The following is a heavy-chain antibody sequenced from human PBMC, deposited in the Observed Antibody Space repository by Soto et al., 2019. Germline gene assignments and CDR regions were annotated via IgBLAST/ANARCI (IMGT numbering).Heavy chain of an antibody. CDR1: GGSISSSNW. CDR3: ARRWGEGRVDY. D-gene: IGHD3-10*01. V-gene: IGHV4-4*02. CDR2: IYHSGHT. Sequence: QVQLQESGPGLVKPSGTLSLTCAVSGGSISSSNWWSWVRQPPGKGLEWTGGIYHSGHTNYNPSLTVQVPMPVAKARNQFPLKLSSVTAADTAVYYCARRWGEGRVDYWGQGTLGSVSS. J-gene: IGHJ4*02.